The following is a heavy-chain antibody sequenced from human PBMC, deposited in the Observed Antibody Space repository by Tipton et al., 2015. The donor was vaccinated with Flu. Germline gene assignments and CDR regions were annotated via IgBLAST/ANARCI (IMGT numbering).Heavy chain of an antibody. V-gene: IGHV4-38-2*02. D-gene: IGHD6-13*01. Sequence: TLSLTCIVSGYSISSGYYWGWIRQPPGKGLEWIGSIYHSGSTYYNPSLKSRVTISVDTSKNQFSLKLSSVTAADTAVYYCARGIYISSSWYVGRGDPNKNDYLGQGTLVTVSS. J-gene: IGHJ4*02. CDR3: ARGIYISSSWYVGRGDPNKNDY. CDR2: IYHSGST. CDR1: GYSISSGYY.